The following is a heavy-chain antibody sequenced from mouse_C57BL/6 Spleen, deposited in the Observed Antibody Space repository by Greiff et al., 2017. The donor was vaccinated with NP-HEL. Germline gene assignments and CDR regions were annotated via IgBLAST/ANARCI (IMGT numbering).Heavy chain of an antibody. CDR2: IWRGGST. CDR1: GFSLTSYG. V-gene: IGHV2-5*01. J-gene: IGHJ1*03. Sequence: VKLVESGPGLVQPSQSLSITCTVSGFSLTSYGVHWVRQSPGKGLEWLVVIWRGGSTDYHAAFMSRLSITKDNSKSQVFFKMNSLQADDTAIYYCASITTVASHWYFDVWGTGTTVTVSS. CDR3: ASITTVASHWYFDV. D-gene: IGHD1-1*01.